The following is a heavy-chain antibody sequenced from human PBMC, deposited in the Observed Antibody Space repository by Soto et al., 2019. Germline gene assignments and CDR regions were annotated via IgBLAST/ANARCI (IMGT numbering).Heavy chain of an antibody. CDR3: AKSATVPAAIAY. V-gene: IGHV1-46*01. CDR2: INPFDGSR. CDR1: GYIFTSYY. Sequence: GASVKVSCKASGYIFTSYYIHWVRQAPGQGLEWMGWINPFDGSRMFAQKFQGRVTITRDTSASTAYMELSSLRSEDTAVYYCAKSATVPAAIAYWGQGTLVTVSS. D-gene: IGHD2-2*02. J-gene: IGHJ4*02.